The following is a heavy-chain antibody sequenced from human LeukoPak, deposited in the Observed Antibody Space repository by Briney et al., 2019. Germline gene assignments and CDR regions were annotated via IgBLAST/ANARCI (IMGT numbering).Heavy chain of an antibody. Sequence: SQTLSLTCTVSGGSISSGGYYWSWIRQHPGKGLEWIGYIYYSGSTYYNPSLKSRVTISVDTSKNQFSLKLSSVTAADTAVYYCARALPLAVAGNGGLTDYWGQGALVTVSS. CDR2: IYYSGST. CDR3: ARALPLAVAGNGGLTDY. CDR1: GGSISSGGYY. D-gene: IGHD6-19*01. V-gene: IGHV4-31*03. J-gene: IGHJ4*02.